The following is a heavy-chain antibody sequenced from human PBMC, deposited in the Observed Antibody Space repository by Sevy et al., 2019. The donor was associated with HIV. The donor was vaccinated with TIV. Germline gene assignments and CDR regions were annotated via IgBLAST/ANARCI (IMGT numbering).Heavy chain of an antibody. Sequence: SETLSLTCAVYGGSFSGYYWSWIRQPPGKGLEWIGEINHSGSTNYNPSLKSRVTISVDTSKNQFSLKLSSVTAADTAVYYCARSSENYADYALQDWGQGILVTVSS. CDR3: ARSSENYADYALQD. CDR1: GGSFSGYY. D-gene: IGHD4-17*01. CDR2: INHSGST. J-gene: IGHJ4*02. V-gene: IGHV4-34*01.